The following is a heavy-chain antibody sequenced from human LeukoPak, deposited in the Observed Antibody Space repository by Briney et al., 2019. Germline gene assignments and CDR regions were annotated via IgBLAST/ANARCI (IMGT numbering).Heavy chain of an antibody. CDR1: GGSISSSSYY. D-gene: IGHD2-21*01. J-gene: IGHJ5*02. Sequence: SETLSLTCTVSGGSISSSSYYWGWIRQPPGKGLEWIGSIYYSGSTYYNPSLKSRVTISVDTPKNQFSLKLSSVTAADTAVYYCAGTYCGGDCYYGRPSHWFDPWGPGTLVTVSS. CDR2: IYYSGST. CDR3: AGTYCGGDCYYGRPSHWFDP. V-gene: IGHV4-39*07.